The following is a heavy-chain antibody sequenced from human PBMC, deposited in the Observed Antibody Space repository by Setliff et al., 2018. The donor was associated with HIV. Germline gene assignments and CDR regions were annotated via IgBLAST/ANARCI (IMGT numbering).Heavy chain of an antibody. D-gene: IGHD5-18*01. CDR2: ISTYNGNT. V-gene: IGHV1-18*01. Sequence: ASVKVSCKASGDTFTKYDISWVRQAPGQGLEWMGWISTYNGNTNYAQKLQGRVTMTTDTSTSTAYMELRSLRSDDTAVNFCATVNTVGYNYYGMDVWGQGTTVTVSS. J-gene: IGHJ6*02. CDR1: GDTFTKYD. CDR3: ATVNTVGYNYYGMDV.